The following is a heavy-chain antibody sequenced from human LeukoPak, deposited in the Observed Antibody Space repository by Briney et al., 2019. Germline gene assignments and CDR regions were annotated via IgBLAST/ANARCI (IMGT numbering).Heavy chain of an antibody. CDR1: GGSISSGSYY. D-gene: IGHD3-22*01. J-gene: IGHJ5*02. CDR3: ARVAYYFDGSGSPPFRWFDP. Sequence: PSETLSLTCTVSGGSISSGSYYWSWIRQPAGKGLEWIGRIHTSGSTNYNSSLKSRVTISVDTSKNQFPLKLSSVTAADTAVYYCARVAYYFDGSGSPPFRWFDPWGQGILVTVSS. V-gene: IGHV4-61*02. CDR2: IHTSGST.